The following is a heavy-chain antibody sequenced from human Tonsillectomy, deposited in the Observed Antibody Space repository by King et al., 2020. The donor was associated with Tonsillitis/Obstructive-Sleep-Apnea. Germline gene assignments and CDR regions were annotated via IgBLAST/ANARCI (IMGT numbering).Heavy chain of an antibody. CDR1: GFTFSDYY. D-gene: IGHD6-13*01. Sequence: VQLVESGGGLVKPGGSLRLSCAASGFTFSDYYMSWIRQAPGEGLDGLSIIDSSSSYTNYADSVKGRFTISRDNVKNSLYLQMNSLRAEDTAVYYCARAVAAPDNWFDPWGQGTLVTVSS. V-gene: IGHV3-11*05. CDR3: ARAVAAPDNWFDP. CDR2: IDSSSSYT. J-gene: IGHJ5*02.